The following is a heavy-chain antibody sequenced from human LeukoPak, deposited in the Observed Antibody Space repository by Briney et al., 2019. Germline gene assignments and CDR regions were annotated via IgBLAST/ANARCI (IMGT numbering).Heavy chain of an antibody. CDR2: ICCSGSNI. Sequence: GGSLRLSCAASGFTFSSYEMHWVRQAPGKGLEWVSYICCSGSNIYYADSVKGRFTISRDNAKNSLYLQMNSRRAEDTGVYYFSELCITMVGGVWGKRTTVTISS. CDR1: GFTFSSYE. J-gene: IGHJ6*04. D-gene: IGHD3-10*02. V-gene: IGHV3-48*03. CDR3: SELCITMVGGV.